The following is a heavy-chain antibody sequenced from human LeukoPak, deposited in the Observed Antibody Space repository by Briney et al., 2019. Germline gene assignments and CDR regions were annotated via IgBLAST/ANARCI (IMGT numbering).Heavy chain of an antibody. CDR3: ARDLAFKANWDYYGMDV. D-gene: IGHD3-3*02. Sequence: GGSLRLSCAASGFTFSTYAIHWVRQAPGKGLEWVAVISYDGSNKYYADSVKGRFTISRDNSKNTLYLQINSLRAEDTAVYYCARDLAFKANWDYYGMDVWGLGTTVTVSS. J-gene: IGHJ6*02. CDR2: ISYDGSNK. V-gene: IGHV3-30*04. CDR1: GFTFSTYA.